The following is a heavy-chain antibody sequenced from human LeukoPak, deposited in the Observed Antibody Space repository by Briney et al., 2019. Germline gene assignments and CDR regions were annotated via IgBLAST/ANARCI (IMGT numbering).Heavy chain of an antibody. J-gene: IGHJ4*02. CDR3: ARSMVRGVNTYYFDY. D-gene: IGHD3-10*01. CDR1: GGSFSGYY. Sequence: SETLSLTCAVYGGSFSGYYWSWIRQPPGKGLEWIGEINHSGSTNYNPSLKSRVTISVDTSKNQFSLKLSSVTAADTAVYYCARSMVRGVNTYYFDYWGQGTLVTVSS. CDR2: INHSGST. V-gene: IGHV4-34*01.